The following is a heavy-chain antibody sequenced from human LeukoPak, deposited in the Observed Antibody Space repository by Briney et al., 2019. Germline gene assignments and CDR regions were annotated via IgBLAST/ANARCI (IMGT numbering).Heavy chain of an antibody. J-gene: IGHJ5*02. V-gene: IGHV3-30*02. CDR2: IRYDGSDK. CDR1: GFNFSNYD. CDR3: AKGDTS. Sequence: GGSLRLSCAASGFNFSNYDIHWVRQAPRKGLEWGAFIRYDGSDKYYADSVKGRFTISRDNSKNTLYVKMNSLRNEDTAVYYCAKGDTSWGQGTLVTVSS. D-gene: IGHD2-21*02.